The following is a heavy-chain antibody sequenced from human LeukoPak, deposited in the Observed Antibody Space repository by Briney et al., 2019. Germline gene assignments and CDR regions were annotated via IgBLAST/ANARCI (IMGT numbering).Heavy chain of an antibody. CDR2: IKQDGSEK. Sequence: GSLRLSCAASGFTFSSYWMSWVRQAPGKGLEWVANIKQDGSEKYYVDSVKGRFTISRDNAKNSLYLQMNSLRAEDTAVYYCARDKRTYYYGSGSFDYWGQGTLVTVSS. J-gene: IGHJ4*02. CDR1: GFTFSSYW. V-gene: IGHV3-7*01. CDR3: ARDKRTYYYGSGSFDY. D-gene: IGHD3-10*01.